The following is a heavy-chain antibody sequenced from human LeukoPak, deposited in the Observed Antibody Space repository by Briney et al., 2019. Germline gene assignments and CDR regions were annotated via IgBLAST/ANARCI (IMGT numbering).Heavy chain of an antibody. V-gene: IGHV1-18*01. D-gene: IGHD3-10*01. J-gene: IGHJ6*02. CDR3: ARHVRELLWFGYYYYGIDV. Sequence: ASVKVCRTSSGYTFTSSGISWMREAPAQGLEWMGWSSAYSGNTNYAQKLQGRVTTTTDTSTSTAYMELRRLRSDDTAVYYRARHVRELLWFGYYYYGIDVWGQGTTVTVSS. CDR2: SSAYSGNT. CDR1: GYTFTSSG.